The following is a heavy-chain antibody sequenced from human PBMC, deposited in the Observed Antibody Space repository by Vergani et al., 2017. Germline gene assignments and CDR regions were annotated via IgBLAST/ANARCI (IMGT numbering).Heavy chain of an antibody. J-gene: IGHJ4*02. D-gene: IGHD2-21*01. V-gene: IGHV4-61*05. CDR3: ARIRCGSSACSAPIDY. Sequence: QLHLQESGPGLVKPSETLSLTCTVSGGSISSNFYYWTWNRQAPGKGLEWIGEINHSGTTNYSPSLKSRVTMSIDTAKRQVSLKMTSVTAADTAVYYCARIRCGSSACSAPIDYWGQGTLVTVSP. CDR1: GGSISSNFYY. CDR2: INHSGTT.